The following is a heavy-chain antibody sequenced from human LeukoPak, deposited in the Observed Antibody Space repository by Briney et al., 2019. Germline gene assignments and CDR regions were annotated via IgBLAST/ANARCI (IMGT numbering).Heavy chain of an antibody. J-gene: IGHJ4*02. CDR1: GFTFSSYA. D-gene: IGHD2-21*02. CDR2: ISSDGGST. Sequence: GGSLRLSCSASGFTFSSYAMHWVRQAPGKGLEYVSAISSDGGSTYYADSVKGRFTISRDNSKNTLYLQMSSLRPEDTAVYYCVKGIVVVTARAFDYWGQGNLVTVSS. CDR3: VKGIVVVTARAFDY. V-gene: IGHV3-64D*06.